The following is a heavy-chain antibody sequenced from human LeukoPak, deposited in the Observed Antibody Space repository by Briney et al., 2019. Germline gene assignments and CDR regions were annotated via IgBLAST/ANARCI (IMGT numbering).Heavy chain of an antibody. V-gene: IGHV4-4*07. CDR1: GGSISSYY. Sequence: PSETLSLTCTVSGGSISSYYWSWIRQPAGKGLEWIGRIYTSGSTNYNPSLKSRVTISVDKSKNQFSLKLGSVTAADTAVYYCARDRLIPGYSSSWYSTQFDYWGQGTLVTVSS. J-gene: IGHJ4*02. CDR3: ARDRLIPGYSSSWYSTQFDY. CDR2: IYTSGST. D-gene: IGHD6-13*01.